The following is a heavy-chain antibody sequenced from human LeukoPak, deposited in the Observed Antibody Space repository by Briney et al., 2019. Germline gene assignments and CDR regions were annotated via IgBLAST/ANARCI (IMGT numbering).Heavy chain of an antibody. J-gene: IGHJ4*02. CDR3: ARLRVYCTNGVCKNGYYFDY. CDR1: GYTFTGCY. V-gene: IGHV1-2*02. D-gene: IGHD2-8*01. Sequence: ASVKVSCKASGYTFTGCYMHWVRQAPGQGLEWMGWINPNSGGTNYAQKFQGRVTMTRDTSISTAYMELSRLRSDDTAVYYCARLRVYCTNGVCKNGYYFDYWGQGTLVTVSS. CDR2: INPNSGGT.